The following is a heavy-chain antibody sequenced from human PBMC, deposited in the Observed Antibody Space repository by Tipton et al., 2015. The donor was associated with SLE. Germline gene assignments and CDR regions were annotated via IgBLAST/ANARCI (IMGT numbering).Heavy chain of an antibody. V-gene: IGHV3-30*04. Sequence: SLRLSCAASGFTFSNYAMHWVRQAPGKGLEWVAVISYDGSNRYYADSVKGRFTISRDNAKNTLYLEMSSLGDEDTAVYYCVSRWGVEYWGQGTLVTVSS. CDR1: GFTFSNYA. D-gene: IGHD3-10*01. J-gene: IGHJ4*02. CDR3: VSRWGVEY. CDR2: ISYDGSNR.